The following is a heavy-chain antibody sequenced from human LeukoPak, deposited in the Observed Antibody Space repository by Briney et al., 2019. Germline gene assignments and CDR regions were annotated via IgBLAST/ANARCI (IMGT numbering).Heavy chain of an antibody. Sequence: GGSLRLSCAASGFAFDDFGMHWVRQAPGKCLEWVSFISGDGSVTYYTDSLKGRFTVSRDNSKNSLYLQMGSLRAEDTALYYCGKDGPVISYWGQGTVVTVSS. V-gene: IGHV3-43*02. J-gene: IGHJ4*02. CDR1: GFAFDDFG. CDR2: ISGDGSVT. D-gene: IGHD2-21*01. CDR3: GKDGPVISY.